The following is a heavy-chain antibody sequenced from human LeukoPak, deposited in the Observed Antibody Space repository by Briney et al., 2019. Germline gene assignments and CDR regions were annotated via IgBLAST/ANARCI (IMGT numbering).Heavy chain of an antibody. D-gene: IGHD1-26*01. CDR3: ARSGWELLGYYYYYMDV. J-gene: IGHJ6*03. V-gene: IGHV4-59*02. Sequence: SETLSLTCTVSGGSVSSYYWSWIRQPPGKGLEWIGYIYYSGSTNYNPSLKSRVTISVDTSKNQFSLKLSSVTAADTAVYYCARSGWELLGYYYYYMDVWGKGTTVTVSS. CDR2: IYYSGST. CDR1: GGSVSSYY.